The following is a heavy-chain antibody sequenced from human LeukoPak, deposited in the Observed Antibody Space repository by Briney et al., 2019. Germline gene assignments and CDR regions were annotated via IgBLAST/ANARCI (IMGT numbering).Heavy chain of an antibody. J-gene: IGHJ4*02. CDR3: AREADMEHY. V-gene: IGHV3-21*01. Sequence: KAGGSLRLSCAASGFTFSSHSMNWVRQAPGKGLEWVSSISGTSTYIYYADSVKGRFTISRDNAKNSVYLQMNSLRAEDTAVYYCAREADMEHYWGQGTLVTVSS. D-gene: IGHD1-26*01. CDR2: ISGTSTYI. CDR1: GFTFSSHS.